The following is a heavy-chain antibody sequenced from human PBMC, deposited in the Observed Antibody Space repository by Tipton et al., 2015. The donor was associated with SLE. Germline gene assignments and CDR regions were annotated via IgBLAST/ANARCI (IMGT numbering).Heavy chain of an antibody. CDR1: GFTFSSYS. J-gene: IGHJ4*02. V-gene: IGHV3-21*01. CDR2: ISSSSSYI. Sequence: SLRLSCAASGFTFSSYSMNWVRQAPGKGLEWVSSISSSSSYIYYADSVKGRFTISRDNAKNSLYLQMNSLRAEDTAVYYCAREGGRGYYDSSGYYWYFDYWGQGTLVTVSS. D-gene: IGHD3-22*01. CDR3: AREGGRGYYDSSGYYWYFDY.